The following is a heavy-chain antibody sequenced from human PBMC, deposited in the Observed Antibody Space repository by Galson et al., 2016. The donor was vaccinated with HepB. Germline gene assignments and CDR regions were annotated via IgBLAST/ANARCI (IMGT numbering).Heavy chain of an antibody. V-gene: IGHV3-74*01. D-gene: IGHD1-26*01. Sequence: SLRLSCAASGFTFSSYWMHWVRQTPGKGLVWVSRMNSDGIRTSHADSVAGRFTISRDNAKNNLYLRMNSLRVEATALYFCARGGYSDTWYDYYGMDVWGQGITVTVSS. J-gene: IGHJ6*02. CDR2: MNSDGIRT. CDR1: GFTFSSYW. CDR3: ARGGYSDTWYDYYGMDV.